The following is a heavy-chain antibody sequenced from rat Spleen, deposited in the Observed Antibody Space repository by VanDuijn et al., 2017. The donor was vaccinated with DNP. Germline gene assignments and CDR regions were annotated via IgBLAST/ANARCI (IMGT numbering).Heavy chain of an antibody. V-gene: IGHV3-1*01. CDR1: GYSITSNY. CDR3: ARWTRYFDY. D-gene: IGHD1-7*01. Sequence: EVQLQESGPGLMKPSQSFSLTCSVTGYSITSNYWGWIRRFPGKKMEWIGHISYSGRTDYNPSLKSRISITRDTSRNHFFLHLISVTTEDTATYYCARWTRYFDYWGQGVMVTVSS. CDR2: ISYSGRT. J-gene: IGHJ2*01.